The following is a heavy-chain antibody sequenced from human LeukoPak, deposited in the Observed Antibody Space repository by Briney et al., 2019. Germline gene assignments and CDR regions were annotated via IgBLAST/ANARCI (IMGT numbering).Heavy chain of an antibody. J-gene: IGHJ4*02. CDR3: ARGGWFGESPFDY. D-gene: IGHD3-10*01. CDR2: IYHSGST. CDR1: GYSISSGYY. Sequence: KPSETLSLTCTVSGYSISSGYYWGWIRQPPGKGLEWIGSIYHSGSTYYNPSLKSRVTISVDTSKNQFSLKLSSVTAADTAVYYCARGGWFGESPFDYWGQGTLVTVSS. V-gene: IGHV4-38-2*02.